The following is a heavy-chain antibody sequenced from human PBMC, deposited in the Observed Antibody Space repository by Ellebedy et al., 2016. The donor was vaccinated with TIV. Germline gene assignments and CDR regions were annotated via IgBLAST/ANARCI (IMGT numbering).Heavy chain of an antibody. Sequence: ASVKVSCKASGYTFTANYVHWVRQAPGQGPEWMGRINPDSGVTNFAQKFQGRVTMTRDTSVNTAYMELSRLESDDTAVYYRARVRRGSSGMDVWGQGTTVTVS. CDR2: INPDSGVT. CDR1: GYTFTANY. V-gene: IGHV1-2*06. D-gene: IGHD6-13*01. J-gene: IGHJ6*02. CDR3: ARVRRGSSGMDV.